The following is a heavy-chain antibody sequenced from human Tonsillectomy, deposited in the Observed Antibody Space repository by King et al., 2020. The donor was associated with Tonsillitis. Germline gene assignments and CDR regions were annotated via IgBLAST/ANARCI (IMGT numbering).Heavy chain of an antibody. J-gene: IGHJ3*02. V-gene: IGHV3-74*01. Sequence: DVQLVESGGGLVQPGGSLRLSCAASGFTFSSYWMHWVRQAPGKGLVWVSRIKSDGSSTSYADSVKGRFTISRDNAKNTLYLQMNSLRAEDTAVYFCTRVRTVGFDAFDIWCQGTMVTVSS. CDR1: GFTFSSYW. CDR2: IKSDGSST. D-gene: IGHD1/OR15-1a*01. CDR3: TRVRTVGFDAFDI.